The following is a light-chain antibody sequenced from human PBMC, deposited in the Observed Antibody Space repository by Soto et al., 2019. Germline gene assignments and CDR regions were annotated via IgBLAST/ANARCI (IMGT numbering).Light chain of an antibody. Sequence: EIVMTQSPATLSVSPGERATLSCRASQTVSSNLAWYQQKPGQAPRLLIYGAFTRATGIPARFSGSGSGTEFTLTISSLQSEDFAVYYCQQYGSSRLTFGGGTKVEIK. CDR1: QTVSSN. J-gene: IGKJ4*01. V-gene: IGKV3-15*01. CDR2: GAF. CDR3: QQYGSSRLT.